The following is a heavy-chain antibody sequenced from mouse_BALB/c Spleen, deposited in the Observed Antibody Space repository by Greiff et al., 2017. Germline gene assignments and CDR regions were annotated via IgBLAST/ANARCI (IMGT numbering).Heavy chain of an antibody. CDR3: TSSNWDGGYFDY. CDR2: IYPSDSYT. J-gene: IGHJ2*01. CDR1: GYTFTSYW. V-gene: IGHV1-69*02. D-gene: IGHD4-1*01. Sequence: QVQLQQPGAELVRPGASVKLSCKASGYTFTSYWINWVKQRPGQGLEWIGNIYPSDSYTNYNQKFKDKATLTVDKSSSTAYMQLSSPTSEDSAVYYCTSSNWDGGYFDYWGQGTTLTVSS.